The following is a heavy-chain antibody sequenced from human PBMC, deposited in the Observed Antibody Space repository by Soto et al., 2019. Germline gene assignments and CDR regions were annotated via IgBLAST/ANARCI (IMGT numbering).Heavy chain of an antibody. CDR3: VIVGRTS. CDR2: SKNKANGYTM. Sequence: EVQVVESGGGLVQPGGSLRLSCAVSGLTFSDYYFDWVRQSPGKGLEWVGRSKNKANGYTMEYAASVKGRFTISRDDSKNSVFLQMSSLRTEDTAVYYCVIVGRTSWGHRTTVTVPS. V-gene: IGHV3-72*01. D-gene: IGHD3-3*01. J-gene: IGHJ3*01. CDR1: GLTFSDYY.